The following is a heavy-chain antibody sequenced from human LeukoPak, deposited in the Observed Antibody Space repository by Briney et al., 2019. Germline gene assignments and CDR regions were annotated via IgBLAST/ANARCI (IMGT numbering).Heavy chain of an antibody. CDR3: ARDGYDSSGYLFDY. CDR2: INSDGSST. Sequence: PGGSLRLSCAASGFTFSSYWMHWVRQAPGKGLVWVSRINSDGSSTSYADSVKGRFTISRDNAKNTLYLQMNSLRAEDTAVYYCARDGYDSSGYLFDYGAQGTLVTVPS. V-gene: IGHV3-74*01. J-gene: IGHJ4*02. CDR1: GFTFSSYW. D-gene: IGHD3-22*01.